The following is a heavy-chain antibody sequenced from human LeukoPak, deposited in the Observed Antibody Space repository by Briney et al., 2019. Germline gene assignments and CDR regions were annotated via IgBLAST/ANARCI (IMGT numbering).Heavy chain of an antibody. CDR2: IYYNGNT. V-gene: IGHV4-59*08. Sequence: SETLSLTCTVSGGSISSYYWSWIRQPPGKGLEWIGNIYYNGNTNYNPSLKSRVTISVDTSKNKFSLKLTSVTATDTAVYYCARLGGYCDYWGQGTLVTVSS. J-gene: IGHJ4*02. CDR1: GGSISSYY. CDR3: ARLGGYCDY. D-gene: IGHD2-21*02.